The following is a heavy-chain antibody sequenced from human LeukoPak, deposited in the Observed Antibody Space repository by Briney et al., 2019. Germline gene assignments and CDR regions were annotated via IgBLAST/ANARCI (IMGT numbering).Heavy chain of an antibody. Sequence: ASVKVSCKASGGTFSSYAISWVRQAPGQGLEWMGGIIPIFGTANYAQKFQGRVTITADESTSTAYMELSSLRSEDTAVYYCARDRDGYTDAFDIWGQGTMVTVSS. J-gene: IGHJ3*02. D-gene: IGHD5-24*01. CDR2: IIPIFGTA. CDR1: GGTFSSYA. CDR3: ARDRDGYTDAFDI. V-gene: IGHV1-69*13.